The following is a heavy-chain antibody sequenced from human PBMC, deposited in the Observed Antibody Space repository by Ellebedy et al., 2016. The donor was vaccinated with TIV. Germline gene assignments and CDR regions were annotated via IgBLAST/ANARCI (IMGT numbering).Heavy chain of an antibody. J-gene: IGHJ4*02. CDR1: GGSFSGYY. CDR3: ASRAMIVVVSFDY. CDR2: INHSGST. Sequence: GSLRLXCAVYGGSFSGYYWSWIRQPPGKGLEWIGEINHSGSTNYNPSLKSRVTISVDTSKNQFSLKLSSVTAADTAVYYCASRAMIVVVSFDYWGQGTLVTVSS. V-gene: IGHV4-34*01. D-gene: IGHD3-22*01.